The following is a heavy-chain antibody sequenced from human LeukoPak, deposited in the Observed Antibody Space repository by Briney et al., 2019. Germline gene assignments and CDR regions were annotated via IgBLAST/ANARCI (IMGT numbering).Heavy chain of an antibody. J-gene: IGHJ6*03. CDR3: AKAGATVTTHYYYYYMDV. CDR2: ISGSGGST. Sequence: GGSLRLSCAASGFTFSSYDMSWVRQAPGKGLEWVSAISGSGGSTYYADSVKGRFTISRDNSKNTLYLQMNSLRAEDTAVYYCAKAGATVTTHYYYYYMDVWGKGTTVTVSS. D-gene: IGHD4-17*01. CDR1: GFTFSSYD. V-gene: IGHV3-23*01.